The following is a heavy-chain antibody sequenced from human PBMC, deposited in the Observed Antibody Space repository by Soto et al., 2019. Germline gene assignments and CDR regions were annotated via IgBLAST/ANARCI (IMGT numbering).Heavy chain of an antibody. Sequence: SHTLSLTCVGSGDTVSSNSVALNWVRKSPSRGLEWLGRTYYRSRWYSDYAVSVRSRIDINADTSKNQVSLQLNSVTPEDTAVYYCARSEEDSDYYYYGMDVWGQGTTVTVSS. V-gene: IGHV6-1*01. D-gene: IGHD2-15*01. CDR3: ARSEEDSDYYYYGMDV. J-gene: IGHJ6*02. CDR1: GDTVSSNSVA. CDR2: TYYRSRWYS.